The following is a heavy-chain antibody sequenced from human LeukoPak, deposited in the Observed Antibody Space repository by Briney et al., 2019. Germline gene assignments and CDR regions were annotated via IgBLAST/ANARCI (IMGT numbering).Heavy chain of an antibody. J-gene: IGHJ4*02. D-gene: IGHD1-14*01. CDR1: RYSFANYW. CDR3: ARLGPETLDY. CDR2: TYPGDSQT. Sequence: RESLKISCKDSRYSFANYWIAWVRQTPGKGLEWMGFTYPGDSQTKYSPSFQGQVTISADKSISTAYLQWSSLKASDTAMYYCARLGPETLDYWGQGTLVTVSS. V-gene: IGHV5-51*01.